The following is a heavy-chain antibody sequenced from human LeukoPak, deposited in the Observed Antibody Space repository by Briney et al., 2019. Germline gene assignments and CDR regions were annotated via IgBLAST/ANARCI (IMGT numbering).Heavy chain of an antibody. Sequence: GGSLRLSCAASGFSFRSYEMNWVRQAPGKGLEWVSSISSSSYIYYADSVKGRFTISRDNAKTSLYLQMNSLRAEDTAVYYCARDDDYGDYSAWYFDLWGRSTLVTVSS. J-gene: IGHJ2*01. CDR1: GFSFRSYE. CDR2: ISSSSYI. CDR3: ARDDDYGDYSAWYFDL. D-gene: IGHD4-17*01. V-gene: IGHV3-21*01.